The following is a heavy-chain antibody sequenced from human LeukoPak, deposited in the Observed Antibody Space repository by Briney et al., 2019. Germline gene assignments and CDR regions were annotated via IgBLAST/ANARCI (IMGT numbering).Heavy chain of an antibody. CDR2: IYYSGST. V-gene: IGHV4-31*03. CDR1: GGSISSGGYY. CDR3: ARSSIAAAGIDY. D-gene: IGHD6-13*01. Sequence: SETLSLTCTVSGGSISSGGYYWSWIRQHPGKGLEWIGYIYYSGSTYYNPSLKSRVTISVDTSKNQFSLKLSSVTAADTAVYYCARSSIAAAGIDYWGQGTLVTVSS. J-gene: IGHJ4*02.